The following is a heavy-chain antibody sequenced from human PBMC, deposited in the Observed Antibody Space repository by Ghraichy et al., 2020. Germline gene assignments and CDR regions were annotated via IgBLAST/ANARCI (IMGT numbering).Heavy chain of an antibody. CDR3: ARRRTLWLGAFDV. Sequence: SGPTLVKPTQTLTLTCTFSGFSLSTSGVGVGWIRQPPGKALEWLALIYWNDDKRSSPSLKRRLTINKATAKNQVVLTMTNMDPLDTATYFCARRRTLWLGAFDVWSHWTTVTVSS. D-gene: IGHD3-10*01. V-gene: IGHV2-5*01. CDR2: IYWNDDK. J-gene: IGHJ3*01. CDR1: GFSLSTSGVG.